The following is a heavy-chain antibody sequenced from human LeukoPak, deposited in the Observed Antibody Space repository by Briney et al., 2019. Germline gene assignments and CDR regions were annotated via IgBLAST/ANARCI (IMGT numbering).Heavy chain of an antibody. D-gene: IGHD5-24*01. J-gene: IGHJ4*02. CDR1: GFMFSSNW. Sequence: GGSLRLSCAASGFMFSSNWMSWVRLAPGKGLEWLANIKEDGTETYYVDSVKGRFTISRDNAKNSLYLQMNSLRVEDTAVYYCAKEGRSLQTYWGQGTLVTVSS. V-gene: IGHV3-7*03. CDR2: IKEDGTET. CDR3: AKEGRSLQTY.